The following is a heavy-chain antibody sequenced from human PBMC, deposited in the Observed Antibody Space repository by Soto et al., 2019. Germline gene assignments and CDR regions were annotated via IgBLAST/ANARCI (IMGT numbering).Heavy chain of an antibody. CDR1: GDSVSTGRYY. CDR2: IYYAGNT. J-gene: IGHJ2*01. CDR3: AREKDCSASGCPGYFDP. Sequence: SETLSLTCTVSGDSVSTGRYYWNWIRQHPGKGLEWIGYIYYAGNTYYNPSLKSRVTISLDTSQNQLSLKLTSVTAADTAVYFCAREKDCSASGCPGYFDPWGRGTLVTVSS. V-gene: IGHV4-31*02. D-gene: IGHD2-8*02.